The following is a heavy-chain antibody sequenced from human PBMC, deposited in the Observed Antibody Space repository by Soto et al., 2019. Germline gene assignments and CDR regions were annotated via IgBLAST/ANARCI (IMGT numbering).Heavy chain of an antibody. Sequence: ASVKVSCKASGYTFTSYAMHWVRQAPGQRLEWMGWINAGNGNTKYSQKFQGRVTITRDTSASTAYMELGSLRSEDTAVYYCARGRGYSGYDPPNFDYWGQGTLVTVSS. CDR1: GYTFTSYA. D-gene: IGHD5-12*01. CDR3: ARGRGYSGYDPPNFDY. V-gene: IGHV1-3*01. J-gene: IGHJ4*02. CDR2: INAGNGNT.